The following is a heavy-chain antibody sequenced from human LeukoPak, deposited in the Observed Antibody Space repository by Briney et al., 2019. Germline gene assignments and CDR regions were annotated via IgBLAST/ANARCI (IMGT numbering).Heavy chain of an antibody. Sequence: HSGGSLRLSCAASGFTLSSYGMHWVRQAPGKGLEWVAVISYDGSNKYYADSVKGRFTISRDNSKNTLYLQMNSLRAEDTAVYYCAKDYNYWGQGTLVTVSS. CDR1: GFTLSSYG. J-gene: IGHJ4*02. V-gene: IGHV3-30*18. CDR3: AKDYNY. CDR2: ISYDGSNK.